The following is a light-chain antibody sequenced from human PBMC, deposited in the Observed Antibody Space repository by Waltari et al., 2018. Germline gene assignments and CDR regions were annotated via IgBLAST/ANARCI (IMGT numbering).Light chain of an antibody. CDR2: EDS. V-gene: IGLV2-23*01. J-gene: IGLJ3*02. CDR1: SSDVGSYNL. CDR3: CSYAGSSIWV. Sequence: QSVLTQPASVSGSPGQSITISCTGTSSDVGSYNLVSWYQQHPGKAPKLMIYEDSKRPSGVSNRFSGSKSGNTASLTISGLQAEDEANYYCCSYAGSSIWVFGGGTELTVL.